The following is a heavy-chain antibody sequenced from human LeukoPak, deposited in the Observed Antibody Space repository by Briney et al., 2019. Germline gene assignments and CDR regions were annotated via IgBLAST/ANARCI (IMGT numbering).Heavy chain of an antibody. Sequence: PGGSLRLSCAASGFTFSTYNMNWVRQAPGKGPEWVSSISTSSNYIYYADSVKGRFTISRDNAKNSLYLQMNSLGVEDTDVYYCARDVGAAAPDAFDIWGQGTMVTVSS. J-gene: IGHJ3*02. CDR1: GFTFSTYN. CDR2: ISTSSNYI. CDR3: ARDVGAAAPDAFDI. V-gene: IGHV3-21*01. D-gene: IGHD1-26*01.